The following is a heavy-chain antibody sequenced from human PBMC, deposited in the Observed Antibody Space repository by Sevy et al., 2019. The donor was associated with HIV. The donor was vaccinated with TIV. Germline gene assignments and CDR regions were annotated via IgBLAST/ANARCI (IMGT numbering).Heavy chain of an antibody. Sequence: GGSLRLSCAASGFTFSNYWMTWVRQAPGKGLEWVANIKRDGSERYYVASVKGRFTISRDNAKNTVYLQMTSLRPEDTAVYYCAKDVASPKPLYYFDFWGQGNLVTVSS. CDR2: IKRDGSER. CDR1: GFTFSNYW. V-gene: IGHV3-7*01. J-gene: IGHJ4*02. CDR3: AKDVASPKPLYYFDF.